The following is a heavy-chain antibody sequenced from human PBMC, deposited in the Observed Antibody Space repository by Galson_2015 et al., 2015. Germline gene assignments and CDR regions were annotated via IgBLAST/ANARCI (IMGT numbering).Heavy chain of an antibody. Sequence: SLRLSCAASGFTFSGYALHWVRQAPGKGLEWVAVISYDGSNKYYADSVKGRFTISRDNSKNTLYLQMNSLRTEDTAVFYCARGDDLVVVPAALDFWGQGTLVTVSA. D-gene: IGHD2-2*01. V-gene: IGHV3-30-3*01. J-gene: IGHJ4*02. CDR3: ARGDDLVVVPAALDF. CDR2: ISYDGSNK. CDR1: GFTFSGYA.